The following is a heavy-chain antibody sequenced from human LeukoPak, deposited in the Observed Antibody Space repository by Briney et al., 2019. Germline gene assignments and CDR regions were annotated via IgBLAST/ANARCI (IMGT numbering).Heavy chain of an antibody. D-gene: IGHD6-13*01. V-gene: IGHV3-23*01. CDR2: ISGSGGST. Sequence: PGGSLRLSCAASGFTFSSYAMSWVRQAPGKGLEWVPAISGSGGSTYYADSVKGRFTISRDNSKNTLYLQMNSLRAEDTAVYYCAKDRTCSSSWYLEFDYWGQGTLVTVSS. CDR1: GFTFSSYA. J-gene: IGHJ4*02. CDR3: AKDRTCSSSWYLEFDY.